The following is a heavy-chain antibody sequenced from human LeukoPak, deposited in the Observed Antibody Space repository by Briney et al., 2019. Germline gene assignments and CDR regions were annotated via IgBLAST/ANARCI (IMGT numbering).Heavy chain of an antibody. V-gene: IGHV4-31*03. J-gene: IGHJ3*02. CDR3: ASNGDDYGDYPADAFDI. CDR1: GGSISSGGYY. D-gene: IGHD4-17*01. Sequence: SETLSLTCTVSGGSISSGGYYWSWIRRHPGKGLEWIGYIYYSGSTYYNPSLKSRVTISVDTSKNQFSLKLSSVTAADTAVYYCASNGDDYGDYPADAFDIWGQGTMVTVSS. CDR2: IYYSGST.